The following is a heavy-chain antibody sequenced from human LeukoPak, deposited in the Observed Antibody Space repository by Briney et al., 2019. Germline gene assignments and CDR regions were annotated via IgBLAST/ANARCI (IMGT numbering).Heavy chain of an antibody. J-gene: IGHJ5*02. CDR1: GGSFTDYY. CDR3: SRRGQWLGRWFDP. Sequence: SGTLSLTCAVFGGSFTDYYWSWIRQPPGKGLEWIGEITHSGSTNYKSSLKSRVTISVDTSKNQFSLKLTSVTAADTAIYYCSRRGQWLGRWFDPWGQGTLVTVSS. D-gene: IGHD6-19*01. V-gene: IGHV4-34*01. CDR2: ITHSGST.